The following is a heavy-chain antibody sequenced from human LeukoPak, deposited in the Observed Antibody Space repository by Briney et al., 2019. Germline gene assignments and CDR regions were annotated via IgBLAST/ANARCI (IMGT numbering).Heavy chain of an antibody. CDR3: ARRRYYDYSGYFDY. CDR1: GDSVSSNSAA. J-gene: IGHJ4*02. D-gene: IGHD3-16*01. CDR2: TFYTSKWFN. V-gene: IGHV6-1*01. Sequence: SQTLSLTCAISGDSVSSNSAAWNWFRQSPSRGLEWLGRTFYTSKWFNDYAVSVKSRITINPDTSKNQFSLRLNSVTPEDTAVYYCARRRYYDYSGYFDYWGQGTLVTVSS.